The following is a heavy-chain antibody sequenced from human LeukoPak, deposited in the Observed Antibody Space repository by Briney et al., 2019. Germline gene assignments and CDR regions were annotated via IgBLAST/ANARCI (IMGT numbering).Heavy chain of an antibody. CDR3: AKTTTGYSSGRYPGWPVDY. Sequence: GGSLRLSCAASGFTFSTYAMYWVRQAPGKGLEWVSGIFGGGGSTHYADSVKGRFTISRDNSKNTVYLQMNSLRAEDTAVYYCAKTTTGYSSGRYPGWPVDYWGQGTLVTVSS. V-gene: IGHV3-23*01. D-gene: IGHD6-19*01. CDR2: IFGGGGST. CDR1: GFTFSTYA. J-gene: IGHJ4*02.